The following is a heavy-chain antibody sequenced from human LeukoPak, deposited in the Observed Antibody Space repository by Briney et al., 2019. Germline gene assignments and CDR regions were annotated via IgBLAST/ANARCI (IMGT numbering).Heavy chain of an antibody. CDR3: ARSSSGTHPDY. CDR2: ISYDGSNK. CDR1: GFTFSGYA. J-gene: IGHJ4*02. V-gene: IGHV3-30*04. D-gene: IGHD3-10*01. Sequence: PGGSLRLSCAASGFTFSGYAMHWVRQAPGKGLEWVAVISYDGSNKYYADSVKGRFTISRDNSKNTLYLQMNSLRAEDTAVYYCARSSSGTHPDYWGQGTLVTVSS.